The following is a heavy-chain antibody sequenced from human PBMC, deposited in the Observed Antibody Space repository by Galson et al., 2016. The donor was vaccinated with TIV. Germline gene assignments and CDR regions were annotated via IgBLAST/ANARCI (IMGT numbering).Heavy chain of an antibody. Sequence: LSLTGTVSGGSISSNGIFWSWIRQHPGKGLEWIGYIYHSGSTHYNPSLKSRVAMSVDTSKNQFSLTLTSVTAADTAVYYCARDQDSGAYFDYWGQGTLVTVSS. J-gene: IGHJ4*02. CDR1: GGSISSNGIF. CDR2: IYHSGST. D-gene: IGHD2-15*01. CDR3: ARDQDSGAYFDY. V-gene: IGHV4-31*03.